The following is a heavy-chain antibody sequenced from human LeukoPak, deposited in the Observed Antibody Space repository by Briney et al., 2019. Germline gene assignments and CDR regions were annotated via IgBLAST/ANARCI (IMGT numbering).Heavy chain of an antibody. D-gene: IGHD3-9*01. CDR2: MNPNSGNT. CDR3: ARVGYDILTGPEDYFDY. V-gene: IGHV1-8*01. J-gene: IGHJ4*02. Sequence: ASVKVSCKASGYTFTSYDINWVRQAAGQGLEWMGWMNPNSGNTVYAQKFQGRVTMTRNTSISTAYMELSSLRSEDTAVYYCARVGYDILTGPEDYFDYWGQGTLVTVSS. CDR1: GYTFTSYD.